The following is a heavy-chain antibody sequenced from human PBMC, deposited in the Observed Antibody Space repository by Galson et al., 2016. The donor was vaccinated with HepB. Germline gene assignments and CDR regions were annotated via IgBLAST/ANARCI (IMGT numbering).Heavy chain of an antibody. CDR2: ISGSGGTT. D-gene: IGHD5-12*01. V-gene: IGHV3-23*01. CDR1: GFTFSSYA. Sequence: SLRLSCAASGFTFSSYAMTWVRQAPGKGLEWVSAISGSGGTTYYADSVKGRFTISRDNSKNTLYLQMNSLRAEDTAVYDCAKPVGRSYDWTYYHYMDVWGTGTTVTVSS. J-gene: IGHJ6*03. CDR3: AKPVGRSYDWTYYHYMDV.